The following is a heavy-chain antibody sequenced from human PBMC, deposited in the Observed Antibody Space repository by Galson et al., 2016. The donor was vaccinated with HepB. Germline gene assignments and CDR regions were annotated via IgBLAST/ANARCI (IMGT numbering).Heavy chain of an antibody. V-gene: IGHV3-21*01. J-gene: IGHJ6*01. D-gene: IGHD2-2*01. CDR2: FSGSTSYI. CDR1: GFTFSIYS. CDR3: ARDLQGYCVSTSCYYYYGMDV. Sequence: SLRLSCAASGFTFSIYSMNWVRQAPGKGLEWVSSFSGSTSYIYYADSVKGRFTISRDNAKNSLYLQMNSLRAEDTAVYYCARDLQGYCVSTSCYYYYGMDVWGQGTTVTVSS.